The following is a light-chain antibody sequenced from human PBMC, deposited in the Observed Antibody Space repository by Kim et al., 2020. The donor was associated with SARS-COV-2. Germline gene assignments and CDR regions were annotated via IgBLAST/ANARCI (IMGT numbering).Light chain of an antibody. CDR3: QQYKSYPYT. V-gene: IGKV1-5*03. Sequence: DIQMTQSPSTLSASVGDRVTITCRASQSISSWLAWYQQKPGKAPKILIYKASSLQPGVPSRFSGSESGTEFTLTISSLQPDDFATYYCQQYKSYPYTFGQGTKLEIK. J-gene: IGKJ2*01. CDR2: KAS. CDR1: QSISSW.